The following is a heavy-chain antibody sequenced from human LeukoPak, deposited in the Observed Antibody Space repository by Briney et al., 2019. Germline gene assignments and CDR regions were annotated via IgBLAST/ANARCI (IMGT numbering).Heavy chain of an antibody. V-gene: IGHV1-2*02. J-gene: IGHJ4*02. CDR2: INPNNGGT. Sequence: ASVKVSCKASGYTFTGYYIHWARQAPGQGLEWVGLINPNNGGTNYAQKFQGRVIMTRDTSISTGYMELRSLRSDDTAVYYCARVWGEDIVARPYYFDYWGQGTLVTVSS. CDR1: GYTFTGYY. D-gene: IGHD5-12*01. CDR3: ARVWGEDIVARPYYFDY.